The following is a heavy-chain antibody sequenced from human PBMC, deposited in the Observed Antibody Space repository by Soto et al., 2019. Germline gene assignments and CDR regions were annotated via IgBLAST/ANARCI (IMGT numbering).Heavy chain of an antibody. V-gene: IGHV4-28*01. Sequence: QVQLQESGPGLVKPSDTLSLTCAVSGDSISSSKWWGWIRQSPGKGLEWIGYIYNSGSTHYNPSLKSRVTMSVGTSKNQFSLKLSSVTAEDAAVYFCARKLATQGWFDPWGQGTLVTVSS. CDR2: IYNSGST. J-gene: IGHJ5*02. CDR1: GDSISSSKW. CDR3: ARKLATQGWFDP.